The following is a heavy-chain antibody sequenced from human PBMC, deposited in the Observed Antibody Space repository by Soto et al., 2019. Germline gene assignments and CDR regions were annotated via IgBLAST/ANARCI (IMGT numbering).Heavy chain of an antibody. V-gene: IGHV1-8*01. CDR2: MNPNSGNT. J-gene: IGHJ4*02. CDR1: GYTFTSYD. D-gene: IGHD2-15*01. Sequence: ASVKVSCKASGYTFTSYDINRVRQATGQGLEWMGWMNPNSGNTGYAQKFQGRVTMTRNTSISTAYMELSSLRSEDTAVYYCARLECSGGSCYSVFDYWGQGTLVTVSS. CDR3: ARLECSGGSCYSVFDY.